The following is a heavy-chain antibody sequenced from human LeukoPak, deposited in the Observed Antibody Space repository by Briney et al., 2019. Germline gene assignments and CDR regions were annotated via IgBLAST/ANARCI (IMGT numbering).Heavy chain of an antibody. D-gene: IGHD3-9*01. V-gene: IGHV3-48*03. Sequence: GGSPRLSCAASGFTFSSYEMNWVRQAPGKGLEWVSYISSSGSTIYYADSVKGRFTISRDNAKNSLYLQMNSLRAEDTAVYYCARDPLRYFDWLPRANYYGMDVWGQGTTVTVSS. CDR3: ARDPLRYFDWLPRANYYGMDV. CDR1: GFTFSSYE. CDR2: ISSSGSTI. J-gene: IGHJ6*02.